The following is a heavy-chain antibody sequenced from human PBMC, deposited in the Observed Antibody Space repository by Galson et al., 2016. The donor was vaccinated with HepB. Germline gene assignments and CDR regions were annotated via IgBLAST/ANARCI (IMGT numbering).Heavy chain of an antibody. V-gene: IGHV4-59*08. D-gene: IGHD3-3*01. J-gene: IGHJ4*02. CDR1: GGSINNYY. CDR3: ARGNVIFGAVNPAFDY. Sequence: TLSLTCSVSGGSINNYYWNWIRQPPGKGLEWMGYIHYSGSTNYNPSLKSRVTLSTDTSKNQFSLKLTSVTAADTAVYFCARGNVIFGAVNPAFDYWGQGTLITVSS. CDR2: IHYSGST.